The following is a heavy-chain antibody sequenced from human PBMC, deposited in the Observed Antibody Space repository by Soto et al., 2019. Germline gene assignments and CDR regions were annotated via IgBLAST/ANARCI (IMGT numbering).Heavy chain of an antibody. D-gene: IGHD6-19*01. CDR3: ARVSGYSSGWYYFDY. V-gene: IGHV1-69*01. CDR1: GGTFSSYA. Sequence: QVQLVQSGAEVKKPGSSVKVSCTASGGTFSSYAISWVRQAPGQGLEWMGGIIPIFGTANYAQKFQGRVTITADESTGTAYMELSSLRSEDTAVYYCARVSGYSSGWYYFDYWGQGTLVTVSS. J-gene: IGHJ4*02. CDR2: IIPIFGTA.